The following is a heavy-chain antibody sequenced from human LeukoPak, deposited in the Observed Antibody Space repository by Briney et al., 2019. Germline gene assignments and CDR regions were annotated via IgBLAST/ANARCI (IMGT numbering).Heavy chain of an antibody. D-gene: IGHD5-24*01. Sequence: GGSLRLSCAASGFTFSNFRMSWVRQGPGKGLEWVAVIWYDGSNKYYADSVKGRFTISRDNSKNTLYLRMNSLRAEDTAVYYCARSSRDGYLDYWGQGTLVTVSS. J-gene: IGHJ4*02. V-gene: IGHV3-33*08. CDR1: GFTFSNFR. CDR2: IWYDGSNK. CDR3: ARSSRDGYLDY.